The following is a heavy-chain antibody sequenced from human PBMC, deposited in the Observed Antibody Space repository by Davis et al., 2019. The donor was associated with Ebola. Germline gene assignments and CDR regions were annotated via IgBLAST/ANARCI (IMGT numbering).Heavy chain of an antibody. Sequence: SVKVSCKAVGDTLTSYAMTWVRQAPGPGLEWMGGIIPVFRPANYAQKFQGRVTITADESTRTAYMELNGLRSEDTAVYYCAHLGPQRYCSGGGCHGYLDYWGQGTLVTVSS. J-gene: IGHJ4*02. CDR2: IIPVFRPA. D-gene: IGHD2-15*01. V-gene: IGHV1-69*13. CDR3: AHLGPQRYCSGGGCHGYLDY. CDR1: GDTLTSYA.